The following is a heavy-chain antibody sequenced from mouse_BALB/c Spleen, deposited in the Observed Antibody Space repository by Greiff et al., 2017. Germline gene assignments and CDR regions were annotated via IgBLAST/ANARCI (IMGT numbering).Heavy chain of an antibody. V-gene: IGHV2-6-7*01. CDR1: GFSLTGYG. Sequence: QVQLLQSGPGLVAPSQSLSITCTVSGFSLTGYGVNWVRQPPGKGLEWLGMIWGDGSTDYNSALKSRLSISKDNSKSQVFLKMNSLQTDDTARYYCARGGYYGYDYFDYWGQGTTLTVSS. D-gene: IGHD2-2*01. J-gene: IGHJ2*01. CDR2: IWGDGST. CDR3: ARGGYYGYDYFDY.